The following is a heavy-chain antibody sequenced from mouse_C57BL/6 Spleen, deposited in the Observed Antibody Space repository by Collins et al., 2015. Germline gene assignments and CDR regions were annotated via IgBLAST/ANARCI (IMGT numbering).Heavy chain of an antibody. V-gene: IGHV1-59*01. Sequence: QVQLQQPGAELVRPGTSVKLSCKASGYTFTSYWMHWVKQRPGQGLEWIGVIDPSDSYTNYNQKSKGKATLTVDTSSSTAYMQLSSLTSEDSAVYYCVCAGSSPWWGQGTTLTVSS. D-gene: IGHD1-1*01. J-gene: IGHJ2*01. CDR1: GYTFTSYW. CDR3: VCAGSSPW. CDR2: IDPSDSYT.